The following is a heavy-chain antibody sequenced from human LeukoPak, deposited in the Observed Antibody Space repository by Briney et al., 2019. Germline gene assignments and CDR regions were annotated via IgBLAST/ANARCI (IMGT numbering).Heavy chain of an antibody. J-gene: IGHJ4*02. CDR3: ARGGIEVAGYVEF. CDR2: INSDGSST. V-gene: IGHV3-74*01. CDR1: GFTFGSYW. D-gene: IGHD6-19*01. Sequence: GGSLRLSCAASGFTFGSYWMHWVRQAPGKGLVWVSRINSDGSSTTYADSVKGRFTISRDNAKNTLYLQMNSLRAEDTAVYYCARGGIEVAGYVEFWGQGTLAAVSS.